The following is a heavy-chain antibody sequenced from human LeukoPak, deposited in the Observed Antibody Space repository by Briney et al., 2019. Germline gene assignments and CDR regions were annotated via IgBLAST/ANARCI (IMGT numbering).Heavy chain of an antibody. CDR1: GGSFSGYY. J-gene: IGHJ4*02. D-gene: IGHD3-3*01. V-gene: IGHV4-34*01. CDR2: INHSGST. Sequence: SETLSLTCAVYGGSFSGYYWSWIRQPPGKGLEWIGEINHSGSTNYNPSLKSRVTISVDTSKNQFSLKLSSVTAADTAVYYCARESYYDFWSGYYTPNHFDYWGQGTLVTVSS. CDR3: ARESYYDFWSGYYTPNHFDY.